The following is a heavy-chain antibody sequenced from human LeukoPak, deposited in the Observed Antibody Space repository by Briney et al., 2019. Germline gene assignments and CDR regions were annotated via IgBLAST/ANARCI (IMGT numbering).Heavy chain of an antibody. V-gene: IGHV3-21*01. Sequence: GGSLRLSCAASGFTFSSHGMNWVRHTPGKGLEWVSGIGGSGGFIAYYADSVKGRFTVSRDNAKNSLYLQMNSLRAEDTAVYDCARDGNYYDSFGDDAFDIWGQGTMVTVSS. CDR1: GFTFSSHG. CDR2: IGGSGGFIA. CDR3: ARDGNYYDSFGDDAFDI. D-gene: IGHD3-22*01. J-gene: IGHJ3*02.